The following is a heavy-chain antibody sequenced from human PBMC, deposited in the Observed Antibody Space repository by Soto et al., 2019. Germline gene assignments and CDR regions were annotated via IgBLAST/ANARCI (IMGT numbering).Heavy chain of an antibody. CDR2: ISGSGGST. Sequence: GGSLRLSCAASGFTFSSYAMSWVRQAPGKGLEWVSAISGSGGSTYYADSVKGRFTISRDNSKNTLYLQMNSLRAEDTAVYYCAKDYILGSYRPPFDYWGQGTLVTVSS. CDR1: GFTFSSYA. D-gene: IGHD3-16*02. CDR3: AKDYILGSYRPPFDY. V-gene: IGHV3-23*01. J-gene: IGHJ4*02.